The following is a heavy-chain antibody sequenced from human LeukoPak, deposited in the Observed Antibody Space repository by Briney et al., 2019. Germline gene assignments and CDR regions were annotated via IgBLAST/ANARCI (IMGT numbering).Heavy chain of an antibody. CDR2: IYPGDSDT. J-gene: IGHJ4*02. CDR3: ARSHGRITIFGVVITQHFDY. CDR1: GSRFTSYW. V-gene: IGHV5-51*01. D-gene: IGHD3-3*01. Sequence: GESLQISCKGSGSRFTSYWIGWVRQMPGKGLEWMGIIYPGDSDTRYSPSFQGQVTISADKSISTAYLQWSSLKASDTAMYYCARSHGRITIFGVVITQHFDYWGQGTLVTVSS.